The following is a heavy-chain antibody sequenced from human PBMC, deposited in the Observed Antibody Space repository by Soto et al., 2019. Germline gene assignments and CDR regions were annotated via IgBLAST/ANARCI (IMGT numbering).Heavy chain of an antibody. Sequence: QITLKESGPTLVKPTQTLTLTCTFSGFSLSTGGVGVGWIRQPPGKALEWLALIYWDDDKRYTPSLRSRLTITKDTSKNQVVLTITNMDPVDTATYYCIQSRCGGDCLRSYASHYYYGVDVWGQGTTVTVSS. V-gene: IGHV2-5*02. CDR2: IYWDDDK. D-gene: IGHD2-21*02. CDR1: GFSLSTGGVG. J-gene: IGHJ6*02. CDR3: IQSRCGGDCLRSYASHYYYGVDV.